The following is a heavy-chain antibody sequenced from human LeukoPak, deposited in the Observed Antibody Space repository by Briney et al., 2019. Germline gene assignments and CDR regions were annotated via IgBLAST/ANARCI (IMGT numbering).Heavy chain of an antibody. V-gene: IGHV1-46*01. D-gene: IGHD6-6*01. CDR1: GYTFSNYY. CDR2: INPSGST. J-gene: IGHJ4*02. Sequence: ASVKVSCKASGYTFSNYYLHWLRQAPRQWPEWLGIINPSGSTNYAQKFEGRVTMTSDLSTSTVYMELNSLRSEDTAIYYCARDVAPRPGPVHYFDYWGQGTLVTVSS. CDR3: ARDVAPRPGPVHYFDY.